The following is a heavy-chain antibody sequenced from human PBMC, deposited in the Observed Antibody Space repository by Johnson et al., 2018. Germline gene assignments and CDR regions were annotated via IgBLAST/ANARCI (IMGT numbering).Heavy chain of an antibody. Sequence: VQLVESGGGLVQPGGSLRLSCAASGFTFSSYAMSWVRQAPGKGLAWVSAISGSGGSTYSADSVKGRFTISRDHSKNTLYLQMKSLRAEDPAVYYCASIQLWSEHWFDPWGQGTLVTVSS. CDR1: GFTFSSYA. CDR3: ASIQLWSEHWFDP. D-gene: IGHD5-18*01. J-gene: IGHJ5*02. V-gene: IGHV3-23*04. CDR2: ISGSGGST.